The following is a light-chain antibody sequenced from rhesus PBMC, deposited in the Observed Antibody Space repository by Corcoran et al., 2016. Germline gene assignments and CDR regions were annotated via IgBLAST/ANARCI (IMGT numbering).Light chain of an antibody. Sequence: DIQMTQSPSSLSASVGDRVTITCRASQGISNWLAWYQQKPWIAPKLLIYRASNLEAGVPSRFSGSGSGTDFTLTISGLQTEDFATYYCQQHDNFPLTFGGGIKVEIK. CDR1: QGISNW. V-gene: IGKV1-69*01. J-gene: IGKJ4*01. CDR2: RAS. CDR3: QQHDNFPLT.